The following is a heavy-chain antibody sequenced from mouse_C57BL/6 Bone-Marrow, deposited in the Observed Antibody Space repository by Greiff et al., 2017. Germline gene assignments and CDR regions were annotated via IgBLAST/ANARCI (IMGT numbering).Heavy chain of an antibody. CDR1: GFTFSSYG. CDR2: ISSGGSYT. CDR3: ARPMDY. Sequence: EVQVVESGGDLVKPGGSLKLSCAASGFTFSSYGMSWVRQTPDKRLEWVATISSGGSYTYYPDSVKGRFTISRDNAKNTLYLQMSSLKSEDTAMXYCARPMDYWGQGTSVTVSS. V-gene: IGHV5-6*01. J-gene: IGHJ4*01.